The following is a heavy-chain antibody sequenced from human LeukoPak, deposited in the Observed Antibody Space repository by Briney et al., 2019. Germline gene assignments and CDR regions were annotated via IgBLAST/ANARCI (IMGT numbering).Heavy chain of an antibody. J-gene: IGHJ4*02. D-gene: IGHD6-6*01. CDR1: GYTLTELS. Sequence: GASVKVSCKVSGYTLTELSMHWVRQAPGKGLEWMGGFDPEDGETIYAQKFQGRVTMTEDTSTDTAYMELSSLRSEDTAVYYCATDHLAARPYYFDYWGQGTLVTVSS. CDR2: FDPEDGET. V-gene: IGHV1-24*01. CDR3: ATDHLAARPYYFDY.